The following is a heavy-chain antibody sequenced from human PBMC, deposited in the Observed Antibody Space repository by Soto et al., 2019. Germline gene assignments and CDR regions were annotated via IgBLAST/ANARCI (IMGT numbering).Heavy chain of an antibody. J-gene: IGHJ4*02. V-gene: IGHV3-33*01. CDR2: IWYDGSNK. D-gene: IGHD1-1*01. Sequence: QVQLVESGGGVVQPGRSLRLSCAASGFTFSSYGMHWVRQAPGKGLEWVAVIWYDGSNKYYADSVKGRFTISRDNSKNTLYLQMNSLRAEDTAVYYCARSEEGNNWSGHFDYWGQGTLVTISS. CDR3: ARSEEGNNWSGHFDY. CDR1: GFTFSSYG.